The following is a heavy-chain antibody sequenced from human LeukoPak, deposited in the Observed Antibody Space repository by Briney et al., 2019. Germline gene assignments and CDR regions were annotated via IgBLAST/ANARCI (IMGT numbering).Heavy chain of an antibody. J-gene: IGHJ5*02. D-gene: IGHD3-3*01. CDR3: ARDRRFLEWLGVGWFDP. CDR2: IYTSGST. CDR1: GGSISSYY. V-gene: IGHV4-4*07. Sequence: SETLSLTCTVSGGSISSYYWSWIRQPAGKGLEWIGRIYTSGSTSYNPSLKSRVTMSVDTSKNQFSLKLSSVTAADTAVYYCARDRRFLEWLGVGWFDPWGQGTLVTVSS.